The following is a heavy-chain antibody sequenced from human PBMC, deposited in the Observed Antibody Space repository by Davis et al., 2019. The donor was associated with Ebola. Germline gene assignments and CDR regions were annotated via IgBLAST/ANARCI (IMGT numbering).Heavy chain of an antibody. J-gene: IGHJ3*02. CDR3: VTISVTSGAFDI. CDR1: GYTLTELS. D-gene: IGHD6-25*01. Sequence: ASVQVSCKASGYTLTELSMHWVRQAPGKGPEWMGRIDPEHAETVYAQKFQGRVTMFEDTSTDTAYMELSSMRSEDTAVYYCVTISVTSGAFDIWGQGTMVTVSP. V-gene: IGHV1-24*01. CDR2: IDPEHAET.